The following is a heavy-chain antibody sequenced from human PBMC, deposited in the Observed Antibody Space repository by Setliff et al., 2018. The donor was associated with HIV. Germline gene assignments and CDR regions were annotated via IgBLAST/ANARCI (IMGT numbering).Heavy chain of an antibody. CDR3: AKDPPGDYNGMPGDI. V-gene: IGHV3-23*01. CDR2: ISSSGITT. CDR1: GFAFSNYA. Sequence: GGSLRLSCAVSGFAFSNYAMSWDRQAPGKGLEWVSLISSSGITTDYADSVKGRFTVSRDNSKSTLYLQMNSLRAEDTAVYYCAKDPPGDYNGMPGDIWGQGTMVTVSS. J-gene: IGHJ3*02. D-gene: IGHD4-4*01.